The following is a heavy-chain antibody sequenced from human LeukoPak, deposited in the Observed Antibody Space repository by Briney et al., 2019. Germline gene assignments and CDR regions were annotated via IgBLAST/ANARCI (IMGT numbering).Heavy chain of an antibody. Sequence: ASVKVSCKASGYTFTSYYMHWVRQAPGQGLEWMGIINPSGGSTGYAQKFQGRVTMTRDTSTGTVYMELSSLRSEDTAVYYCARDEDIVVVVAEPGGMDVWGQGTTVTVSS. CDR3: ARDEDIVVVVAEPGGMDV. D-gene: IGHD2-15*01. J-gene: IGHJ6*02. CDR2: INPSGGST. V-gene: IGHV1-46*01. CDR1: GYTFTSYY.